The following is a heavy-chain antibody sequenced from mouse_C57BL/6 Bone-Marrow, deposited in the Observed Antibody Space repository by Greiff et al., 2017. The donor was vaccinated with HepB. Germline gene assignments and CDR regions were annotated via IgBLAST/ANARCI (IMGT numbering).Heavy chain of an antibody. Sequence: QVHVKQPGAELVKPGASVKMSCKASGYTLTSYWITWVKQRPGQGLEWIGDIYPGSGSTNYNEKFKSKATLTVDTSSSTAYMQLSSLTSEDSAVYYCARVYDGYYDYWGQGTTLTVSS. J-gene: IGHJ2*01. D-gene: IGHD2-3*01. V-gene: IGHV1-55*01. CDR3: ARVYDGYYDY. CDR1: GYTLTSYW. CDR2: IYPGSGST.